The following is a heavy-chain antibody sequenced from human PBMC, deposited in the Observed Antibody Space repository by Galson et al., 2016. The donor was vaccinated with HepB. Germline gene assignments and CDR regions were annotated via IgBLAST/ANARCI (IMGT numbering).Heavy chain of an antibody. Sequence: SLRLSCAASGFTFSNFWMAWARQAPGEGLEWLATIKPDGSEEYYVDSVKGRFTISRDNARNSVSLQMNSLRAGDTAVYFCARDTRHGGLYWGQGTLVTFTS. CDR2: IKPDGSEE. V-gene: IGHV3-7*04. CDR1: GFTFSNFW. CDR3: ARDTRHGGLY. D-gene: IGHD3-16*01. J-gene: IGHJ4*02.